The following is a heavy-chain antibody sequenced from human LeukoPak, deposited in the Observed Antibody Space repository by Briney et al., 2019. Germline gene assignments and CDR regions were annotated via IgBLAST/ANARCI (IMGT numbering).Heavy chain of an antibody. J-gene: IGHJ1*01. CDR2: INTNTGNP. V-gene: IGHV7-4-1*02. CDR3: ASSHGSGHPEYFQH. D-gene: IGHD2-15*01. Sequence: GASVKVSCKASGYTFTSYAMNWVRQAPGQGLEWMGWINTNTGNPTYAQGFTGRFVFSLDTSVSTAYLQISSLKAEDTAVYYCASSHGSGHPEYFQHWGQGTLVTVSS. CDR1: GYTFTSYA.